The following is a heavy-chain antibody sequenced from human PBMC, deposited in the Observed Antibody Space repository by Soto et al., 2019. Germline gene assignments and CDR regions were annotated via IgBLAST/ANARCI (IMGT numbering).Heavy chain of an antibody. CDR3: ATGGMIGNAFDI. V-gene: IGHV1-69*13. J-gene: IGHJ3*02. CDR2: IIPIFGTA. Sequence: GASVKVSCKASGGTFSSYAISWVRQAPGQGLEWMGGIIPIFGTANYAQKFQGRVTITEDESTDTAYMELSSLRSEDTAVYYCATGGMIGNAFDIWGQGTMVTVSS. CDR1: GGTFSSYA. D-gene: IGHD3-22*01.